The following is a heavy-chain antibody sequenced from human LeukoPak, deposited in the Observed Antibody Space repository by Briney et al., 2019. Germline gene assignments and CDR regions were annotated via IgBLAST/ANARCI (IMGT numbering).Heavy chain of an antibody. D-gene: IGHD3-22*01. CDR1: GFTFSSYE. CDR2: ISSSGTI. CDR3: ARDRAFYDSSGYLGDFDY. Sequence: GGSLRLSCAASGFTFSSYEMNWVRQAPGKGLEWVSYISSSGTIYYADSVKGRLTISRDNAKNSLYLQMNSLRAEDTAVYYCARDRAFYDSSGYLGDFDYWGRGTLVTVSS. V-gene: IGHV3-48*03. J-gene: IGHJ4*02.